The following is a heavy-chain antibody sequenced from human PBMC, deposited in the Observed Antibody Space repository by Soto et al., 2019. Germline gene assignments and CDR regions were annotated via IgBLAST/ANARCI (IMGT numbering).Heavy chain of an antibody. CDR1: GGSISSGGYY. CDR2: MFYTGRS. J-gene: IGHJ4*02. CDR3: ARESNDISTGYRAGYFDY. Sequence: QVQLQESGPGLVKPSQTLSLTCTVSGGSISSGGYYLSWIRQPPGKGLEWIGYMFYTGRSYYTPSLESRVIISVDTSKNQFSLKLSSGTAADTAVYYCARESNDISTGYRAGYFDYWGQGTLVTVPS. V-gene: IGHV4-31*03. D-gene: IGHD3-9*01.